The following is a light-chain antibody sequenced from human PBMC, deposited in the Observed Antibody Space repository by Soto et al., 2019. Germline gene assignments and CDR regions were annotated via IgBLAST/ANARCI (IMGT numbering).Light chain of an antibody. CDR1: RTINTY. V-gene: IGKV1-39*01. Sequence: DVRMTQSPSSLSASVGDTSTMACVASRTINTYLNWFQQKPGEPPRLLIYGASTLHDGVPSRFSGSGSGTEFTLTISSLQSEDFAVYYCQQYNDWPWTFGQGTKVDIK. CDR2: GAS. CDR3: QQYNDWPWT. J-gene: IGKJ1*01.